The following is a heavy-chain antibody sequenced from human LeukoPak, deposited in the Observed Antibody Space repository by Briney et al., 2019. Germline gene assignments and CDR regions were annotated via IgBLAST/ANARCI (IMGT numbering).Heavy chain of an antibody. CDR1: GGSISSYY. Sequence: PSQTLSLTCTVSGGSISSYYRSWDRQPPGKGREWIGYIYYSGSTNYNPSLKRRVTISVDTSKNQFSLKLSSVTAADTAVYYCARHSRGLIVATMYFDYWGQGTLVTVSS. CDR2: IYYSGST. V-gene: IGHV4-59*08. J-gene: IGHJ4*02. D-gene: IGHD5-12*01. CDR3: ARHSRGLIVATMYFDY.